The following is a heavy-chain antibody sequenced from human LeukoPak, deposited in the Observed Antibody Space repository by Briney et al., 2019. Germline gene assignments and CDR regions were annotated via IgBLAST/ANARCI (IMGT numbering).Heavy chain of an antibody. V-gene: IGHV3-7*01. D-gene: IGHD6-19*01. Sequence: HTGGSLRLSCTASGFTFSSYWMSWVRQAPGKGLEWVANIKQDESEKYYVDSVKGRFTISGDNAKNSLYLQMNSLRAEDTAVYHCARHSRSFAVAGDRGFDYWGQGTLVTVSS. CDR2: IKQDESEK. CDR3: ARHSRSFAVAGDRGFDY. J-gene: IGHJ4*02. CDR1: GFTFSSYW.